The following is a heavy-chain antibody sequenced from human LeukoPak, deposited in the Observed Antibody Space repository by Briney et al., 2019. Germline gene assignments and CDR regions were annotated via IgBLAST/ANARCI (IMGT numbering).Heavy chain of an antibody. V-gene: IGHV1-8*03. Sequence: ASVKVSCKASGYTFTSYDINWVRQATGQGLEWMGRMNPNSGNTGYAQKFQGRVTITRNTSISTAYMELSSLRSEDTAVYYCARARRYCSSTSCYSDFHYWGQGTLVTVSS. CDR1: GYTFTSYD. CDR3: ARARRYCSSTSCYSDFHY. D-gene: IGHD2-2*01. J-gene: IGHJ4*02. CDR2: MNPNSGNT.